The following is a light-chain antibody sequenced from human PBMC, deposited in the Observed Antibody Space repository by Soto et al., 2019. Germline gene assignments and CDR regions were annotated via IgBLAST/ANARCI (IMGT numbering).Light chain of an antibody. J-gene: IGKJ2*01. V-gene: IGKV3-15*01. CDR3: QQYETWPRT. CDR2: GVS. CDR1: QNVHIN. Sequence: ETVMTQSPATLSVSPGDTATLSCRSSQNVHINLAWYQQKPGQAPTLLIYGVSARAPGVPARFSGAGSGTEFTLTIRSLQSADFAVYYCQQYETWPRTFGQGTKVDSK.